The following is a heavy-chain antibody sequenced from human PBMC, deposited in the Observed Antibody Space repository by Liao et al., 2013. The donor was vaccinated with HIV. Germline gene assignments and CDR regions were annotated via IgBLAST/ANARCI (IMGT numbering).Heavy chain of an antibody. V-gene: IGHV4-39*07. D-gene: IGHD3-3*01. CDR1: GGSITSRSYY. CDR2: IYYSGNS. CDR3: ARLSGLEWSSFDY. Sequence: QVFLQQSGPGLVKASETLSLTCIVSGGSITSRSYYWGWIRQPPGKGLEWIGSIYYSGNSYYNLSLKSRVTMSVDTSKNQFSLKLSSVTAADTAVYYCARLSGLEWSSFDYWGQGTLVTVSS. J-gene: IGHJ4*02.